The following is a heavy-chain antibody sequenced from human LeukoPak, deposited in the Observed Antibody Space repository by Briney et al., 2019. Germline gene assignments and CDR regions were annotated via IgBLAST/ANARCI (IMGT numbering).Heavy chain of an antibody. J-gene: IGHJ5*02. D-gene: IGHD1-1*01. CDR3: ARGGPGAGTTWWFDP. V-gene: IGHV1-8*03. Sequence: ASVKVSCKASGYTFTSYDINRVRQATGQGLEWMGWMNPNSGNTGYAQKFQGRVTITRNTSISTAYMELSSLRSDDTAVYYCARGGPGAGTTWWFDPWGQGTLVTVSS. CDR2: MNPNSGNT. CDR1: GYTFTSYD.